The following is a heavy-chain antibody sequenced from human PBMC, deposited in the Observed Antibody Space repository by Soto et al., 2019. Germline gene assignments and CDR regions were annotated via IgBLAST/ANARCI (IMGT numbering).Heavy chain of an antibody. Sequence: SETLSLTCTVSGVPVSISTNYWGWLRQPPGKGLEWIGSIYYSGHTYYNPSLKSRFTISVDTSKNQFSLTLTSVTATDTAVYYCATPEGPDTLFDNWSQGTLVTVSS. CDR2: IYYSGHT. V-gene: IGHV4-39*01. J-gene: IGHJ4*02. CDR1: GVPVSISTNY. CDR3: ATPEGPDTLFDN.